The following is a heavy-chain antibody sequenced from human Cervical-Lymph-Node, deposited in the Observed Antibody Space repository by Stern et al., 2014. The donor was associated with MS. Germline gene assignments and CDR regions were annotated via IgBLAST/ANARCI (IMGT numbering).Heavy chain of an antibody. CDR2: ISKIGDT. D-gene: IGHD1-26*01. V-gene: IGHV4-59*01. Sequence: QVQLQESGPGLVKPSETLSLTCTVSGGSISSFYWSWIRQPPGKGLEWIGYISKIGDTNYNPSLKSRVTISADTSKNHLSLKLDSVTATDTAMYYCARWSDPPARRFDSWGQGTLVTVSS. J-gene: IGHJ5*01. CDR3: ARWSDPPARRFDS. CDR1: GGSISSFY.